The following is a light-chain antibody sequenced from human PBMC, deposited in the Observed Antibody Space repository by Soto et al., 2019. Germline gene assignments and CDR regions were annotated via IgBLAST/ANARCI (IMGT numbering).Light chain of an antibody. CDR1: QIVGGDT. V-gene: IGKV3-20*01. Sequence: EIVLTQSPGTLSLSPGERATLSCRASQIVGGDTLAWFQQRPGQAPRLVIYGASNRAAGIPDRFSGSGSGTDFTLTISRLEPEDFAVYYCQQYGRSPFTFGPGTKVDIK. CDR2: GAS. CDR3: QQYGRSPFT. J-gene: IGKJ3*01.